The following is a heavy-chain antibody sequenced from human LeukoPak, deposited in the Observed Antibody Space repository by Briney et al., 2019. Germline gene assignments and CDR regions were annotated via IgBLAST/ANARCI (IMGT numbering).Heavy chain of an antibody. CDR2: ISTSSNYI. CDR3: ARGEWSSSPFDS. J-gene: IGHJ4*02. CDR1: GFTFSSYT. D-gene: IGHD6-6*01. V-gene: IGHV3-21*01. Sequence: GGSLRLSCAASGFTFSSYTMNWVRQAPGKGLEWVSFISTSSNYIYYADSVKGRFTISRDNAKNSLYLQMNSLRAEDTAVYYCARGEWSSSPFDSWGQGTLVTVSS.